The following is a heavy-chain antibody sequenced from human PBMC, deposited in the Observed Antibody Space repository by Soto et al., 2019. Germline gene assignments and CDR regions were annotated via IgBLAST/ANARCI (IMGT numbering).Heavy chain of an antibody. CDR1: GYTFTSYA. D-gene: IGHD3-22*01. CDR2: INAGNGNT. V-gene: IGHV1-3*05. J-gene: IGHJ4*02. Sequence: QVQLVQSGAEEKKPGASVKVSCKASGYTFTSYAMHWVRQAPGQRLEWMGWINAGNGNTKYPQKFQGRVTITRDTSASTAYMELSSLRSEDTAVYYCARGSGPMIEWHWGQGTLVTVSS. CDR3: ARGSGPMIEWH.